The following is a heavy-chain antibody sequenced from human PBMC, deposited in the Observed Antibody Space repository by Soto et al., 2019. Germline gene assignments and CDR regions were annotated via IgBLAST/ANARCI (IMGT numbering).Heavy chain of an antibody. CDR3: AGRASRYYYDSSGYFDY. Sequence: QVQLQESGPGLVKPSETLSLSCTVSGGSISSYYWSWIRQPPGKGLEWIGYIYYSGSTNYNPSLKSRVTISVDTSKNQFSLKLRSVTAADTAVYACAGRASRYYYDSSGYFDYWGQGTLVTVSS. J-gene: IGHJ4*02. CDR2: IYYSGST. CDR1: GGSISSYY. V-gene: IGHV4-59*01. D-gene: IGHD3-22*01.